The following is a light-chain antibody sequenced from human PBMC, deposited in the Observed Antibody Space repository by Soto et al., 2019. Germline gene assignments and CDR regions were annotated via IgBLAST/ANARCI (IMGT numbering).Light chain of an antibody. V-gene: IGLV1-40*01. CDR1: SSNIGANYD. J-gene: IGLJ1*01. Sequence: QSVLSQPPSVSGAPGQRITISCTGSSSNIGANYDVHWYRQVPGTAPKLLMSGDNNRPSGVADRFSGSKSGTSASLAITRLQAEDEADYNCQSYDSSLNRVFGTGTKVTVL. CDR2: GDN. CDR3: QSYDSSLNRV.